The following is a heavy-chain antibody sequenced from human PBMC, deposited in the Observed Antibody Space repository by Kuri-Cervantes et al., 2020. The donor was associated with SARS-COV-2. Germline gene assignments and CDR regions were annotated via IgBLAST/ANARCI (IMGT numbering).Heavy chain of an antibody. D-gene: IGHD3-22*01. CDR2: IYYSGST. CDR3: ARDPAYYDSSGYYYGAFDI. CDR1: GGSISSYY. J-gene: IGHJ3*02. V-gene: IGHV4-59*01. Sequence: LRLSCTVSGGSISSYYWSWIRQPPGKGLEWIGYIYYSGSTNYNPSLKSLVTISVDTSKNQFSLKLSSVTAADAAVYYCARDPAYYDSSGYYYGAFDIWGQGTMVTVSS.